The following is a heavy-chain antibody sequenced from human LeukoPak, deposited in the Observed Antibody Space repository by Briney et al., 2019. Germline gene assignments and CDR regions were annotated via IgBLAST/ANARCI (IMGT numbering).Heavy chain of an antibody. V-gene: IGHV4-59*08. D-gene: IGHD2-15*01. CDR1: GGSISSYY. J-gene: IGHJ3*02. CDR3: ARIDCSGGSCYSGGAFDI. CDR2: IYYSGST. Sequence: SETLSLTCTVSGGSISSYYWSWIRQPPGKGLEWIGYIYYSGSTYYNPSLKSRVTISVDTSKNQFSLKLSSVTAADTAVYYCARIDCSGGSCYSGGAFDIWGQGTMVTVSS.